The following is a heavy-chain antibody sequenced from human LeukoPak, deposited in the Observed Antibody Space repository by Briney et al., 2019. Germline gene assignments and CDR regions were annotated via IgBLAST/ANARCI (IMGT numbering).Heavy chain of an antibody. CDR2: ISAYNGNT. CDR1: AYTFTSYG. J-gene: IGHJ3*02. D-gene: IGHD1-26*01. CDR3: ARERIVGATNDAFDI. Sequence: ASVTVFCKASAYTFTSYGISRVRQAPGQGLEWMGWISAYNGNTNYAQKLQGRVTMTTDTSTSTAYMELRSLRSDDTAVYYCARERIVGATNDAFDIWGQGTMVTVSS. V-gene: IGHV1-18*01.